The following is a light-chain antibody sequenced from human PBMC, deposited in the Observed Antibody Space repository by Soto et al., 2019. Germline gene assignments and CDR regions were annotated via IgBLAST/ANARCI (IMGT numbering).Light chain of an antibody. J-gene: IGKJ5*01. CDR1: QSISNW. Sequence: DIQMTQSPSTLSASVGDRVTITCRASQSISNWLAWYQQRPGKAPKLLIYDASSLDSGVPSRFSGSGSGTEFVLSISSLQPDDFATYYCQQYNSQSSITFGQGTRLEIK. CDR2: DAS. CDR3: QQYNSQSSIT. V-gene: IGKV1-5*01.